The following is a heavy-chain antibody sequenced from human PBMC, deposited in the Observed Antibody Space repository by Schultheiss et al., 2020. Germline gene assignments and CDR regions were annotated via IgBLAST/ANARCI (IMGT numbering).Heavy chain of an antibody. D-gene: IGHD3-22*01. J-gene: IGHJ3*02. CDR3: ARGYYDSSGDNAFDI. CDR2: IYYSGST. V-gene: IGHV4-39*01. Sequence: SETLSLTCTVSGGSISSSSYYWGWIRQPPGKGLEWIGSIYYSGSTYYNPSLKSRVTISVDTSKNQFSLKLSSMTAADTAVYYCARGYYDSSGDNAFDIWGQGTMVTVS. CDR1: GGSISSSSYY.